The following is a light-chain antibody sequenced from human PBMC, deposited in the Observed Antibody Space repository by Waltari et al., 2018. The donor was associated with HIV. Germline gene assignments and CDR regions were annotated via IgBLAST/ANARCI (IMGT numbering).Light chain of an antibody. J-gene: IGLJ2*01. CDR1: IGHIASSY. CDR3: QSYDNNNVL. CDR2: ENK. Sequence: NFMLTQPHSVSQSPGKTVTISCPRSIGHIASSYVQWYRPLACNSPTAVIYENKQRPSGVPERFSGSIDSSSNSASLTISGLKTEDEADYYCQSYDNNNVLFGGGTKLTVL. V-gene: IGLV6-57*01.